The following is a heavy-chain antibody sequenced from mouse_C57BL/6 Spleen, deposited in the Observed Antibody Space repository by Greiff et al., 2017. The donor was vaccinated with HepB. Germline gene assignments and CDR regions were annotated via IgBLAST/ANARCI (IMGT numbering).Heavy chain of an antibody. CDR1: GYTFTSYW. V-gene: IGHV1-55*01. CDR2: IYPGSGST. Sequence: QVQLQQPGAELVKPGASVKMSCKASGYTFTSYWITWVKQRPGQGLEWIGDIYPGSGSTNYNEKFKSKATLTVETSSSTAYMQLSSLTSEDSAVYYCARGDSSGYLDYWGQGTTLTVSS. CDR3: ARGDSSGYLDY. J-gene: IGHJ2*01. D-gene: IGHD3-2*02.